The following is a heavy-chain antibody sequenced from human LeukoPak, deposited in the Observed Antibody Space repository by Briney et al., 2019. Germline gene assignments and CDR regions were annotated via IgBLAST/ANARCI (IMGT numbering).Heavy chain of an antibody. CDR2: IYYSGST. J-gene: IGHJ6*02. D-gene: IGHD3-9*01. Sequence: PSETLSLTCTVSGGSISSYYWSWVRQPQGKGLEWIGYIYYSGSTNYNPSLKSRVTISVDTSKNQFSLKLSSVTAADTAAYYCARFWYYDILASYYGMDVWRQGTTVTVSS. V-gene: IGHV4-59*08. CDR1: GGSISSYY. CDR3: ARFWYYDILASYYGMDV.